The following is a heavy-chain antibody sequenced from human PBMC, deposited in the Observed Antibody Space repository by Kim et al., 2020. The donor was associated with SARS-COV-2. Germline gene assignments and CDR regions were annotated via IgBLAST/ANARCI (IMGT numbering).Heavy chain of an antibody. CDR2: IYYSGST. CDR3: ARVGPVAGHHNGEYYFDY. CDR1: GGSISSSSYY. V-gene: IGHV4-39*07. J-gene: IGHJ4*02. D-gene: IGHD6-19*01. Sequence: SETLSLTCTVSGGSISSSSYYWGWIRQPPGKGLEWIGSIYYSGSTYYNPSLKSRVTISVDTSKNQFSLKLSSVTAADTAVYYCARVGPVAGHHNGEYYFDYWGQGTLVTVSS.